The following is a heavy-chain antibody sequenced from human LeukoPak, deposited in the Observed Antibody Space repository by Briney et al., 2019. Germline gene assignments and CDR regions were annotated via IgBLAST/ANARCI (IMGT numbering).Heavy chain of an antibody. J-gene: IGHJ4*02. D-gene: IGHD3-22*01. CDR1: GFTFSNAW. Sequence: GGSLRLSCAASGFTFSNAWMSWVRQAPGKGLEWVGRIKSKTDGGTTDYAAPVKGRFTISRDDSKNTLYLQMNSLKTEDTAVYYCTTDEYYYDSSGYYYDPVGYWGQGTLVTVSS. CDR2: IKSKTDGGTT. V-gene: IGHV3-15*01. CDR3: TTDEYYYDSSGYYYDPVGY.